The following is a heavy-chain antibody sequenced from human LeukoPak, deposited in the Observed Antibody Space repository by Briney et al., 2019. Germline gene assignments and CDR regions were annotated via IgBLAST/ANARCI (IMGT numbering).Heavy chain of an antibody. Sequence: PSETLSLTCTVSGGSISSYYWSWIRQPAGKGLEWIGRIYTSGSTNYNPSLKSRVTMSVDTSKNQFSLKLSSVTAADTAVYYCARGYSPWALVVIYDAFDIWGQGTMVTVSS. D-gene: IGHD3-22*01. CDR3: ARGYSPWALVVIYDAFDI. CDR1: GGSISSYY. CDR2: IYTSGST. J-gene: IGHJ3*02. V-gene: IGHV4-4*07.